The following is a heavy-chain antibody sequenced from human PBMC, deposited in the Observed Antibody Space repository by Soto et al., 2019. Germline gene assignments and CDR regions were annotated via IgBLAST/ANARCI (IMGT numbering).Heavy chain of an antibody. V-gene: IGHV4-4*02. D-gene: IGHD3-10*01. CDR2: IYHSGST. CDR3: ARLKYGSGSYYRPPNYYYMDV. CDR1: SGSISSSNL. Sequence: PLETLSLTCAVSSGSISSSNLWSWVRQPPGKGLEWIGEIYHSGSTNYNPSLKSRVTISVDKSKNQFSLKLSSVTAADTAVYYCARLKYGSGSYYRPPNYYYMDVWGKGTTVTVSS. J-gene: IGHJ6*03.